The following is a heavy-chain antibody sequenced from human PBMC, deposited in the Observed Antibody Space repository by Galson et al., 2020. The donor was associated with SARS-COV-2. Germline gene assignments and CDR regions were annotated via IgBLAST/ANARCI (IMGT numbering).Heavy chain of an antibody. V-gene: IGHV4-59*01. Sequence: ASETLSLTCTVSGGSINIYYWSWIRQPPGKGLEWIGYLYYGGKTNYNPSLKSRVTIPVDTSKSQFSLTLSSVTAADTAMYYCARLPVVRGVDYWGQGIPVTVSS. CDR3: ARLPVVRGVDY. D-gene: IGHD3-10*01. CDR2: LYYGGKT. CDR1: GGSINIYY. J-gene: IGHJ4*02.